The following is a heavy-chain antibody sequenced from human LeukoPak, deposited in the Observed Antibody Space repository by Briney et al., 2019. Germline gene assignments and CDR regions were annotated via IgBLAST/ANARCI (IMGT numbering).Heavy chain of an antibody. CDR1: GGSISSGDYY. Sequence: SETLSLTCTVSGGSISSGDYYWSWIRQPPGKGLEWIGYIYYSGSTYYNPSLKSRVTISVDTSKNQFSLKLSSVTAADTAVYYCARVRDIAVAPFDICGQGTMVTVSS. V-gene: IGHV4-30-4*08. CDR2: IYYSGST. CDR3: ARVRDIAVAPFDI. J-gene: IGHJ3*02. D-gene: IGHD6-19*01.